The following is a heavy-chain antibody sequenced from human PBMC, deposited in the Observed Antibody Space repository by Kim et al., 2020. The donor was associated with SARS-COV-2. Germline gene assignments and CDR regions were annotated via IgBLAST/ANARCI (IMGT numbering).Heavy chain of an antibody. CDR3: ARVTDYYDSSGHLIDY. V-gene: IGHV1-69*13. J-gene: IGHJ4*02. D-gene: IGHD3-22*01. CDR1: GGTFSSYA. CDR2: IIPIFGTA. Sequence: SVKVSCKASGGTFSSYAISWVRQAPGQGLEWMGGIIPIFGTANYAQKFQGRVTITADESTSTAYMELSSLRSEDTAVYYCARVTDYYDSSGHLIDYWGQGTLVTVSS.